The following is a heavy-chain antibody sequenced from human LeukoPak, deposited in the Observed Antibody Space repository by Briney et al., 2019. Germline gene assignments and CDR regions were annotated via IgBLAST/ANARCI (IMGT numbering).Heavy chain of an antibody. J-gene: IGHJ5*02. CDR3: ARDNSGSYSWFDP. D-gene: IGHD1-26*01. Sequence: SVTVSCKASGGTFSSYAISWVRQAPGQGLEWMGGIIPIFGTANYAQKFQGRVTITADESTSTAYMELSSLRSEDTAVYYCARDNSGSYSWFDPWGQGTLVTVSS. V-gene: IGHV1-69*13. CDR2: IIPIFGTA. CDR1: GGTFSSYA.